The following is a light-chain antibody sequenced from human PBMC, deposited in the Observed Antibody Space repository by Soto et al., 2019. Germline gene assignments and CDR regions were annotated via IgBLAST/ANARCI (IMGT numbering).Light chain of an antibody. V-gene: IGKV3-15*01. CDR2: GAS. Sequence: EIVMTQSPATLSLSPGERATLSCRASQTVASNIAWYQQKPGQAPRLLIHGASTRATGVPARFSGSGSGTEFTLTISSLQSEDFAVYYCQQYNNWPPQDTFGQGTRLQIK. J-gene: IGKJ2*01. CDR1: QTVASN. CDR3: QQYNNWPPQDT.